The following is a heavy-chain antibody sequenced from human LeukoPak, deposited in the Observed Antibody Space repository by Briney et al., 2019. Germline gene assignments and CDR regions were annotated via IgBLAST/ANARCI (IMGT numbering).Heavy chain of an antibody. CDR1: GYSISSGYY. Sequence: SETLSLTCTVSGYSISSGYYWGWIRQPPGKGLEWVGSIYHSGSTYYNPSLKSRVTTSVDTSKNQFSLKLSSVTAADTAVYYCARWDDSAWAFGNWGPGTLVTVSS. CDR2: IYHSGST. J-gene: IGHJ4*02. V-gene: IGHV4-38-2*02. CDR3: ARWDDSAWAFGN. D-gene: IGHD6-19*01.